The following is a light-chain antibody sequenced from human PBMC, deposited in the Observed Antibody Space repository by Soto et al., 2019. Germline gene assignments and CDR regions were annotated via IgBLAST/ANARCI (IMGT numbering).Light chain of an antibody. CDR1: SSDIGRYNH. J-gene: IGLJ3*02. Sequence: QSALAQPASVSGSPEQSITISCTGSSSDIGRYNHVSWYQQKPAKAPKFLIYDVTDRPAGVSNRFSGSKSGNTAFLTISGLQPEDEADYYCSSYTSDNTLVFGGGTKLTVL. CDR2: DVT. CDR3: SSYTSDNTLV. V-gene: IGLV2-14*01.